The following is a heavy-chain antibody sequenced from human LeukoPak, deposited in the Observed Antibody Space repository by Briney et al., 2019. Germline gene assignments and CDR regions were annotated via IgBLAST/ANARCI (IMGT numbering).Heavy chain of an antibody. V-gene: IGHV1-2*02. D-gene: IGHD1-1*01. CDR1: RYSFTGHY. Sequence: ASVKVSCKTSRYSFTGHYIHWVRQAPGQALQWLAYIDCGAGDTNYAQAFQGRVTVTRDKSINTAYLELSSLTFDDTAIYYCVRDPREPANDLDYWGRGTLVTVSS. CDR2: IDCGAGDT. CDR3: VRDPREPANDLDY. J-gene: IGHJ4*01.